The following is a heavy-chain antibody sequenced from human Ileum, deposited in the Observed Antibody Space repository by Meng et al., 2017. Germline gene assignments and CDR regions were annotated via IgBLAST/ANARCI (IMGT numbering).Heavy chain of an antibody. J-gene: IGHJ4*02. V-gene: IGHV4-31*03. CDR2: IYHSGSA. Sequence: QVQLQESGPGLVKPSQTLSLTCTVTGCSISSDGYYCSWIRQHPGKGREFIGYIYHSGSAYYNPSLKSRVNISADTSKNKFSLKLSSVTAADTAVYYCAREAAPGGVMGGCFDYWGQGTLVTVSS. CDR1: GCSISSDGYY. D-gene: IGHD3-16*01. CDR3: AREAAPGGVMGGCFDY.